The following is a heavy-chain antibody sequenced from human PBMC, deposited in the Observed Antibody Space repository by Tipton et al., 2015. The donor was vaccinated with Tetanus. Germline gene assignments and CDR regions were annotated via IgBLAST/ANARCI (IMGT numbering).Heavy chain of an antibody. CDR3: ASVARADYYDGSGRIPGAFDI. J-gene: IGHJ3*02. V-gene: IGHV3-7*01. Sequence: SLRLSCAASGFTFSSYWMSWVRQAPGKGLEWVANIKQDGSEKYYVDSVKGRFTISRDNAKNSLYLQMNSLRAEDTAVYYCASVARADYYDGSGRIPGAFDIWGQGTMVTVSS. CDR1: GFTFSSYW. D-gene: IGHD3-22*01. CDR2: IKQDGSEK.